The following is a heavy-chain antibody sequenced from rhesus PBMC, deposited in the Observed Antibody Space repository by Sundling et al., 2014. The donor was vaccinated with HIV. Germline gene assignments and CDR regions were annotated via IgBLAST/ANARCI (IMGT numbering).Heavy chain of an antibody. Sequence: EVQLVESGGGLVQPGGSLRLSCAASGFTFSNYWMSWVRQVPGKGLDWVGFIRKKADGGTPVYAESVKGRFTISRDDSKNTLYLEMSSLNTEDTAVYYCTTRDHEFDYWGQGVLVTVSS. CDR1: GFTFSNYW. D-gene: IGHD5-42*01. CDR3: TTRDHEFDY. J-gene: IGHJ4*01. CDR2: IRKKADGGTP. V-gene: IGHV3-16*02.